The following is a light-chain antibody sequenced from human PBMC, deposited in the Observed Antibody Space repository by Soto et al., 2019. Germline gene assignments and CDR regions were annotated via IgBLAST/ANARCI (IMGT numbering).Light chain of an antibody. J-gene: IGLJ1*01. CDR2: ENN. V-gene: IGLV1-40*01. Sequence: QSVLTQPPSVSAAPGQRVTISCTGSSSNIGAGYEAHWYQQVPATAPKLLIYENNNRPSGVPDRFSGSKSGTSASLAITGLQAEDEAEYYCQSYDSSLSGYVFGTGTKLTVL. CDR3: QSYDSSLSGYV. CDR1: SSNIGAGYE.